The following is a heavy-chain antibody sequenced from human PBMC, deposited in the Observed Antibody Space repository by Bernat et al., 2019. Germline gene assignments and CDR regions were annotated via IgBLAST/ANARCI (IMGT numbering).Heavy chain of an antibody. CDR3: ASITMIVVVKLGELDAFDI. J-gene: IGHJ3*02. CDR1: GYTFTSYA. V-gene: IGHV1-3*01. D-gene: IGHD3-22*01. Sequence: QVQLVQSGAEVKKPGASVKVSCKASGYTFTSYAMHWVRQAPGQRLEWMGWINAGNGDTKYSQKFQGRVTITRDTSASTAYMELSSLTSEDTAVYYCASITMIVVVKLGELDAFDIWGQGTMVTVSS. CDR2: INAGNGDT.